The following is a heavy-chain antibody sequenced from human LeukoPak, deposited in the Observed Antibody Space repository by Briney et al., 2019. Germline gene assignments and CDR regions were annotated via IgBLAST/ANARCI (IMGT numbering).Heavy chain of an antibody. CDR2: ISSSGSTI. J-gene: IGHJ3*02. CDR1: GFTFSDYY. Sequence: GGTLRLSCAASGFTFSDYYMSWIRQAPGEGLEWVSYISSSGSTIYYADSVKGRFTISRDNAKNSLYLQMNSLRAEDTAVYYRARDEVGGAFDIWGQGTMVTVSS. V-gene: IGHV3-11*04. D-gene: IGHD3-16*01. CDR3: ARDEVGGAFDI.